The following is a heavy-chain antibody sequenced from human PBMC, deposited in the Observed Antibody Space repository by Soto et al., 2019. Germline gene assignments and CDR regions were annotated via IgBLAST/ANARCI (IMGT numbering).Heavy chain of an antibody. Sequence: QLQVQESGPGMVKPSGTLSLTCSVSGVSISRHSYYWGWIRQPPGKGLEWIGGIYFSGRTYYNTSLQRRVIMSEDNSNNQFSLKLTSVTAADTAVYYCAIRLGWHQHYWGQGVLVTVSS. CDR1: GVSISRHSYY. D-gene: IGHD2-21*01. J-gene: IGHJ4*02. CDR3: AIRLGWHQHY. CDR2: IYFSGRT. V-gene: IGHV4-39*01.